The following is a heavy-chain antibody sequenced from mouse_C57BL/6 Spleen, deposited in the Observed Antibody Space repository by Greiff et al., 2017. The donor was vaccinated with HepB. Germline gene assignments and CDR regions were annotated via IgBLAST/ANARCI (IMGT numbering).Heavy chain of an antibody. CDR3: ARRRMRDYYAMDY. CDR1: GYTFTDYN. CDR2: INPNNGGT. J-gene: IGHJ4*01. Sequence: EVQLQQSGPELVKPGASVKIPCKASGYTFTDYNMDWVKQSHGKSLEWIGDINPNNGGTIYNQKFKGKATLTVDKSSSTAYMELRSLTSEDTAVYYCARRRMRDYYAMDYWGQGTSVTVSA. V-gene: IGHV1-18*01. D-gene: IGHD2-10*02.